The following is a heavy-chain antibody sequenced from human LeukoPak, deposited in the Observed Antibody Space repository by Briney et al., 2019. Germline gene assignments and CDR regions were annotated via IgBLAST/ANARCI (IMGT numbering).Heavy chain of an antibody. CDR1: GGSINTKTHY. Sequence: PSETLSLTCTVSGGSINTKTHYWACIRQTPGKGLEWIGSVLYNGNTYYNPSLKSRVTISVDTSKNQFSLRLTSVTAADTAVYYCAKHGEDDSGYYADFFDHYGQGTLVTVSS. V-gene: IGHV4-39*01. J-gene: IGHJ4*02. CDR3: AKHGEDDSGYYADFFDH. CDR2: VLYNGNT. D-gene: IGHD3-22*01.